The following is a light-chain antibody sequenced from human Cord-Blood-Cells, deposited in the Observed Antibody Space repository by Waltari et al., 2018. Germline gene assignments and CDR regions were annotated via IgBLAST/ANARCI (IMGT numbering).Light chain of an antibody. CDR2: DVR. CDR1: SSSVGGYNY. V-gene: IGLV2-11*01. Sequence: QSALTQPRSVSGSPGQPVPISCAGTSSSVGGYNYVPWYQQHPGNAPKLMIYDVRKRPAGVPDRFSGAKSGNTASLTISVLQAEDEADYYCCSYAGSYTWLFGGGTKLTVL. J-gene: IGLJ3*02. CDR3: CSYAGSYTWL.